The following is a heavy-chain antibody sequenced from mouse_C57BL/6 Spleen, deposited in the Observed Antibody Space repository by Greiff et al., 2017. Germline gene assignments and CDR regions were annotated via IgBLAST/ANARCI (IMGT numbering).Heavy chain of an antibody. CDR3: ARRTAVALDY. CDR1: GYTFTSYN. D-gene: IGHD1-1*01. J-gene: IGHJ2*01. V-gene: IGHV1-12*01. CDR2: IYPGNGDT. Sequence: LQQPGAELVRPGASVKMSCKASGYTFTSYNMHWVKQTPRQGLEWIGAIYPGNGDTSYNQKFKGKATLTVDKASSTAYMQLSSLTSEDSAVXYGARRTAVALDYWGQGTTLTVSS.